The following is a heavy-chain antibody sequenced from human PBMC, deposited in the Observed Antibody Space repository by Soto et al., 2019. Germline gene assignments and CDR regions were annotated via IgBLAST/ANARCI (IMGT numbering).Heavy chain of an antibody. V-gene: IGHV3-30*18. CDR2: ISYDGSNK. Sequence: GGSLRLSCAASGFTFSSYGMHWIRQAPGKGLEWVAVISYDGSNKYYADSVKGRFTISRDNSKNTLYLQMNSLRAEDTAVYYCAKDRSIAAAGGVNWFDPWGQGTLVTVSS. J-gene: IGHJ5*02. CDR3: AKDRSIAAAGGVNWFDP. CDR1: GFTFSSYG. D-gene: IGHD6-13*01.